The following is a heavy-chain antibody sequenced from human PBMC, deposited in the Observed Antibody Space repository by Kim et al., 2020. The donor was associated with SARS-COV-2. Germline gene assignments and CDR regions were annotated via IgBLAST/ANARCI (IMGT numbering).Heavy chain of an antibody. J-gene: IGHJ5*02. Sequence: SETLSLTCTVSGGSISSYYWSWIRQPPGKGLEWIGYIYYSGSTNYNPSLKSRVTISVDTSKNQFSLKLSSVTAADTAVYYCARTQYSSSWFDPWGQGTLVTVSS. CDR1: GGSISSYY. CDR3: ARTQYSSSWFDP. D-gene: IGHD6-13*01. CDR2: IYYSGST. V-gene: IGHV4-59*01.